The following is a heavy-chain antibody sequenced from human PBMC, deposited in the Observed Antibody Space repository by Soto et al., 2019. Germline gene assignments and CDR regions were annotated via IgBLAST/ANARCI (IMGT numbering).Heavy chain of an antibody. D-gene: IGHD2-2*02. J-gene: IGHJ6*02. V-gene: IGHV1-69*01. CDR2: IIPIFGTA. CDR1: GGTFSSYA. Sequence: QVQLVQSGAEVKKPGSSVKVSCKASGGTFSSYAISWVRQAPGQGLEWMGGIIPIFGTANNAQEFQGRVTITGDESTSTAYMEVSSLRSEDTAVYYCATSGDIVVVPAAIREDYYYGMDVWGQGTTVTVSS. CDR3: ATSGDIVVVPAAIREDYYYGMDV.